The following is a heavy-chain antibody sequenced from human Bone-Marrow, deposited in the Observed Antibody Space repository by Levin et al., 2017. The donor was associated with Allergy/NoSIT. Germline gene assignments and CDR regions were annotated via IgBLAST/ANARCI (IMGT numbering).Heavy chain of an antibody. D-gene: IGHD3-3*01. V-gene: IGHV3-48*03. CDR1: GFTLRNFE. CDR2: ISIGGNSI. Sequence: GGSLRLSCEASGFTLRNFEVNWVRLAPGKGLEWLSYISIGGNSIYNADSVKGRFTISRDDAKNSVHLQMNNLRDEDTATYYCARGGSSGYYLNAFDFWGQGTVVTVSS. CDR3: ARGGSSGYYLNAFDF. J-gene: IGHJ3*01.